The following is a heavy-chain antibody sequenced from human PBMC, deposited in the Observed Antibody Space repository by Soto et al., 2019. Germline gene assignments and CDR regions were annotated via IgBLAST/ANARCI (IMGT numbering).Heavy chain of an antibody. Sequence: PSETLSLTCAVYGGSFSGYYWSWIRQPPGKGLEWIGEINHSGSTNYNPSLKSRVTISVDTSKNQFSLKLSSVTAADTAVYYCARRPYSHSSSGWFDPWGQGTLVTVSS. V-gene: IGHV4-34*01. CDR1: GGSFSGYY. CDR2: INHSGST. D-gene: IGHD6-6*01. J-gene: IGHJ5*02. CDR3: ARRPYSHSSSGWFDP.